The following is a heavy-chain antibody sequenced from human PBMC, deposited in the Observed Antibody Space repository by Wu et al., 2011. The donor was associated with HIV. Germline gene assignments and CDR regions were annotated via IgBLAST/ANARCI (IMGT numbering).Heavy chain of an antibody. CDR3: ARVHGYSSSWAIYYYYYNGR. Sequence: QVQLVQSGAEVKKPGASVKVSCKASGYTFSGYYMNWVRQAPGQGLEWMGWINPNSGDTKCAQKFQGRVHMTRDTSISTAYMELSRLRFDDTAVYYCARVHGYSSSWAIYYYYYNGRLGTKGPRSPVSS. J-gene: IGHJ6*03. D-gene: IGHD6-13*01. CDR2: INPNSGDT. V-gene: IGHV1-2*02. CDR1: GYTFSGYY.